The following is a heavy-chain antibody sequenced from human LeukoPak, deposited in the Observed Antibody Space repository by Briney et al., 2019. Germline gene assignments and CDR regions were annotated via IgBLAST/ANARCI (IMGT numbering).Heavy chain of an antibody. V-gene: IGHV1-2*02. Sequence: ASVKVSCKASGYTFTAYYIHWVRHAPGQGLEWKGWLNTNGGGTKCAQNFQGRVTMTRDTSINTAYMELSGLRSDDTAVYYCARGTGRSWFDPCGQGTLVTVSS. CDR2: LNTNGGGT. J-gene: IGHJ5*02. CDR1: GYTFTAYY. D-gene: IGHD2-8*02. CDR3: ARGTGRSWFDP.